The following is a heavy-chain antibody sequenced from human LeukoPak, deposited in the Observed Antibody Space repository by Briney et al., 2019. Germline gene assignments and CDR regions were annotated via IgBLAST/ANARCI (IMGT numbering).Heavy chain of an antibody. J-gene: IGHJ5*02. Sequence: PSETLSLTCTVSGSSISSSSYYCGWILQPPGKGLEWIGIIYYSGSTYYNPALKSRGTISVDTSKHQFSLKLSSVTAADTAVYYCARHLQNYVLLRFGNWFDPWGQGTLVTVSS. V-gene: IGHV4-39*01. CDR3: ARHLQNYVLLRFGNWFDP. D-gene: IGHD3-10*01. CDR2: IYYSGST. CDR1: GSSISSSSYY.